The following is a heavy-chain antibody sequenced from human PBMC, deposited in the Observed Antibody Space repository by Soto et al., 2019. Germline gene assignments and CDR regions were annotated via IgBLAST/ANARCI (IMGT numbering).Heavy chain of an antibody. V-gene: IGHV1-18*01. Sequence: QVQLVQSGAEVKKPGASVKVSCTDSGYTFINYGISWVRQATGQGLEWMGWINTYNGNTNYAKKFQGRVTMTTDTSTSTAYMELRSLRSDDTAVYHCARDPVGPAGFDPWGQGTRVTVSS. D-gene: IGHD1-26*01. CDR1: GYTFINYG. J-gene: IGHJ5*02. CDR2: INTYNGNT. CDR3: ARDPVGPAGFDP.